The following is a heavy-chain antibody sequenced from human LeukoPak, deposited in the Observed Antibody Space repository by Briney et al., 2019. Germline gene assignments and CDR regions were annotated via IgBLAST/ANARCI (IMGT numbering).Heavy chain of an antibody. V-gene: IGHV3-23*01. J-gene: IGHJ4*02. CDR2: IGGTGVST. CDR1: GFTFSSYS. CDR3: YILTGYAPYLDY. Sequence: GGSLRLSCAASGFTFSSYSMTWVRQAPGKRLEWVSSIGGTGVSTYYADSVKGRFTISRDNSKNTLYLQMNSLRAEDTAVYYCYILTGYAPYLDYWGQGTLVTVSS. D-gene: IGHD3-9*01.